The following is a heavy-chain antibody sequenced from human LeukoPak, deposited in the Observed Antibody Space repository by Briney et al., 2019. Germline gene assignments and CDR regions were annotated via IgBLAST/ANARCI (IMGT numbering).Heavy chain of an antibody. Sequence: PGGSLRLSCAASGFTFKNSWMSWVRQAPGKGLEWVGFIRSKAYGGTTEYAASVKGRFTISRDDSKSIAYLQMNSLKTEDTAVYYCTRDEGKLELPVSLYYYYYYMDVWGKGTTVTVSS. CDR3: TRDEGKLELPVSLYYYYYYMDV. D-gene: IGHD1-7*01. J-gene: IGHJ6*03. V-gene: IGHV3-49*02. CDR2: IRSKAYGGTT. CDR1: GFTFKNSW.